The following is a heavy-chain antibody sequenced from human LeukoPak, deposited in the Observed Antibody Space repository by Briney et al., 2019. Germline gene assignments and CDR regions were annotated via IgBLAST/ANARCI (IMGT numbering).Heavy chain of an antibody. CDR2: INHSGST. CDR1: GGSLSGYY. D-gene: IGHD1-1*01. V-gene: IGHV4-34*01. Sequence: SETLSLTCAVYGGSLSGYYWSWISQPPGKGLEWIGEINHSGSTNYNPSLRSRVTISVDTSKNQFSLKLSSVTAADTAVYYCASWKPERLFDYWGQATLVTVSS. CDR3: ASWKPERLFDY. J-gene: IGHJ4*02.